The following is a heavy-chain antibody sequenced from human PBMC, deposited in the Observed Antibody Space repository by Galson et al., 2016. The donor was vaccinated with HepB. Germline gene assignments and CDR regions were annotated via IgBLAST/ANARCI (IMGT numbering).Heavy chain of an antibody. Sequence: QSGAEVKKPGESLRISCKGSGYSFTSYWISWVRQVPGKGLEWMGRIDPTDSYTNYSPSFQGHVTISADKSTTTAYLQWSSLEASDTAIYYCARGRSGSYYHAQTGYFDYWGQGALVTVSS. CDR1: GYSFTSYW. CDR3: ARGRSGSYYHAQTGYFDY. J-gene: IGHJ4*02. D-gene: IGHD1-26*01. V-gene: IGHV5-10-1*01. CDR2: IDPTDSYT.